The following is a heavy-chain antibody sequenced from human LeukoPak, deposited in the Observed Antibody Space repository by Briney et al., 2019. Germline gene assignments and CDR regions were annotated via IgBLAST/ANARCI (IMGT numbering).Heavy chain of an antibody. Sequence: PSETLSLTCTVSGGSISSSSYYWGWIRQPPGKGLEWIGSIYYSGSTYYNPSLKSRVTISVDTSKNQFSLKLSSVTAADTAVYYCARHLYDSSGYYYPGLTDYWGQGTLVTVSS. J-gene: IGHJ4*02. D-gene: IGHD3-22*01. CDR2: IYYSGST. CDR1: GGSISSSSYY. V-gene: IGHV4-39*01. CDR3: ARHLYDSSGYYYPGLTDY.